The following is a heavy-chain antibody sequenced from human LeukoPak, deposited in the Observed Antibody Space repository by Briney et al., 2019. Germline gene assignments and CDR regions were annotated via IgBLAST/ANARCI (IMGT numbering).Heavy chain of an antibody. CDR2: IYYSGST. V-gene: IGHV4-61*01. CDR3: ARDSYGDLNY. D-gene: IGHD4-17*01. Sequence: SETLSLTCTGSGGSVSSGSYYWSWIRQPPGKGLEWIGYIYYSGSTNYNPSLKSRVTISVDTSKNQFSLKLSSVTAADTAVYYCARDSYGDLNYWGQGTLVTVSS. J-gene: IGHJ4*02. CDR1: GGSVSSGSYY.